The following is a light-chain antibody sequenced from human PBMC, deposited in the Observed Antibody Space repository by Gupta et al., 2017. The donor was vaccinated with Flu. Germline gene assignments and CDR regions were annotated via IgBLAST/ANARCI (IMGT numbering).Light chain of an antibody. CDR3: QSYDSSLSGWV. Sequence: QSVLTQPPPVSGAPGQRVTIPCPGSSSNIGAGYDVHWYQQLPGTAPKLLIYGNSNRPSGVPDRFSGSKSGTSASLAITGLQAEDEADYYCQSYDSSLSGWVFGGGTKLTVL. V-gene: IGLV1-40*01. CDR2: GNS. J-gene: IGLJ3*02. CDR1: SSNIGAGYD.